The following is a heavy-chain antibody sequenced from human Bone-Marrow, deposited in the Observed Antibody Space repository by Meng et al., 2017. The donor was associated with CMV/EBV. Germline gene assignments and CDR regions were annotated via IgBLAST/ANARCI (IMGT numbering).Heavy chain of an antibody. CDR2: INWNGGST. CDR3: AKVGGAGDFDY. J-gene: IGHJ4*02. CDR1: GFTFDDYG. V-gene: IGHV3-20*04. D-gene: IGHD3-10*01. Sequence: GESLKISCAASGFTFDDYGMSWVRQAPGKGLEWVSGINWNGGSTGYADSVKGRFTISRDNSKNTMYLQMNSLRAEDTAVYYCAKVGGAGDFDYWGQGTLVTVSS.